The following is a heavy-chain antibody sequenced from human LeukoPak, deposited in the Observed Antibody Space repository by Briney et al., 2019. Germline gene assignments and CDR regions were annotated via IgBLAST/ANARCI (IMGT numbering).Heavy chain of an antibody. J-gene: IGHJ4*02. D-gene: IGHD6-13*01. V-gene: IGHV4-34*01. CDR1: GGSFSGYY. CDR3: ARGLPSIAAAVDY. CDR2: INHSGST. Sequence: PSETLSLTCAVYGGSFSGYYWSWIRQPPGKGLEWIGEINHSGSTNYNPSLKSRVTISVDTSKKQFSLKLNSVTAADTAVYFCARGLPSIAAAVDYWGQGILVAVSS.